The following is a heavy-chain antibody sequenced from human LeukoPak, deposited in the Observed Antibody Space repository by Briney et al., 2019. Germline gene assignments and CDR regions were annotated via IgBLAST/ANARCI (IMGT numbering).Heavy chain of an antibody. Sequence: PGGSLRLSCAASGFTFSSYSMNWVRQAPGKGLEWVSSISSSSSYIYYADSVKGRFTISRDNAKNSLYLQMNSLRAEDTAVYYCAKAFTGATRSDPFDYWGQGTLVTVSS. D-gene: IGHD1-26*01. CDR1: GFTFSSYS. J-gene: IGHJ4*02. CDR3: AKAFTGATRSDPFDY. V-gene: IGHV3-21*04. CDR2: ISSSSSYI.